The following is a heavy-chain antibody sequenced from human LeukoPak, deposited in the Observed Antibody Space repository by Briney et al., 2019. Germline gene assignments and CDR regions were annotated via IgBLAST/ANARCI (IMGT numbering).Heavy chain of an antibody. CDR2: INHSGST. J-gene: IGHJ4*02. D-gene: IGHD3-16*02. Sequence: PSETLSLTCAVYGGSFSGYYWSWIRQPPGKGLEWIGEINHSGSTNYNPSLKGRVTISVDTSKNQFSLKLSSVTAADTAVYYCARVRGSYRYNTFDYWGQGTLVTVSS. CDR3: ARVRGSYRYNTFDY. CDR1: GGSFSGYY. V-gene: IGHV4-34*01.